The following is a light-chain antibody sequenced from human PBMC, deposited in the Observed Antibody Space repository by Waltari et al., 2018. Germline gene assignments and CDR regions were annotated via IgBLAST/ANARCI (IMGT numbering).Light chain of an antibody. CDR1: QIITNNY. Sequence: DIVLTQSPDTLSLSPGERAVLSCRASQIITNNYVAWYQQRFGQAPKVLINGASSRATGIPDRFSGSGSGTDFTLTIDRLGPEDFAVYYCQQYGSSPRTFGQGTRVEIK. CDR2: GAS. V-gene: IGKV3-20*01. CDR3: QQYGSSPRT. J-gene: IGKJ1*01.